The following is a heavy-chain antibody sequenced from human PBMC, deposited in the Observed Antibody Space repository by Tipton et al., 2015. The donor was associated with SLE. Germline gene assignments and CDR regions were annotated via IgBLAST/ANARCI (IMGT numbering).Heavy chain of an antibody. CDR1: GFTSTNAW. V-gene: IGHV3-15*01. Sequence: SLRLSCTVSGFTSTNAWMSWVRQAPGKGLEWVGRIKSKADGGTTDYVAPVKGRFTMSRDDSKKTLYLQMNSLKTEDTAVYYCIPRGYSGYWGQGTLVTVSS. D-gene: IGHD5-12*01. J-gene: IGHJ4*02. CDR2: IKSKADGGTT. CDR3: IPRGYSGY.